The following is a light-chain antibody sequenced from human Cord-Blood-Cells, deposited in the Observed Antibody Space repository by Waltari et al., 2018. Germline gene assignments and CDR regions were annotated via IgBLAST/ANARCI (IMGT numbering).Light chain of an antibody. CDR3: SSYTSRSTLV. J-gene: IGLJ1*01. Sequence: QSALTQPASVSGSPGQSIPISCTGTSSDVAGYNYVPWYQQHPAKAPKLMLYDVSNRPSGVSNRFSGSKSGNTASLTISGLQAEDEADYYCSSYTSRSTLVFGTGTKVTVL. CDR1: SSDVAGYNY. CDR2: DVS. V-gene: IGLV2-14*03.